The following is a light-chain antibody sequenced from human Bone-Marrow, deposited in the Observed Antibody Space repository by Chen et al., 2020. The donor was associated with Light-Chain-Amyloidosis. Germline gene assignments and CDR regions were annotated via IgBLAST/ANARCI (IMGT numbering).Light chain of an antibody. J-gene: IGLJ3*02. CDR2: DDS. CDR3: QVWDRSSDRPV. V-gene: IGLV3-21*02. Sequence: SYVLTPPSSVSVAPGQTAPIACGGNTIGSTSVHWYQQTPGQAPLLVVYDDSDRPSGIPERLSGSNSGNTATLTISRVEAGDEADYYCQVWDRSSDRPVFGGGTKLTVL. CDR1: TIGSTS.